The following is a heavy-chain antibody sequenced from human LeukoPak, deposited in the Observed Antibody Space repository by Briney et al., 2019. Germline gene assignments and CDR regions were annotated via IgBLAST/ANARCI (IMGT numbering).Heavy chain of an antibody. CDR2: IIPIFSTA. CDR1: GGTFSSYA. CDR3: ARDTDSRPNWFDP. J-gene: IGHJ5*02. D-gene: IGHD6-13*01. Sequence: SVKVSCKASGGTFSSYAISWVRQAPGQGLEWMGGIIPIFSTANYAQKFQGRVTITADESTSTAYMELSSLRSEDTAVYYCARDTDSRPNWFDPWGQGTLVTVSS. V-gene: IGHV1-69*01.